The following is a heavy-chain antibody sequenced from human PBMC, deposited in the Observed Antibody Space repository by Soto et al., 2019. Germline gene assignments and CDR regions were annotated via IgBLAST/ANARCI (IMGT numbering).Heavy chain of an antibody. CDR1: GDSIISSNY. V-gene: IGHV4-4*02. CDR3: AREYSGSYRWFDS. CDR2: IYHSGTT. D-gene: IGHD1-26*01. J-gene: IGHJ5*01. Sequence: SETLSLTCAVSGDSIISSNYWSWVRQPPGKGLEWIGEIYHSGTTNYNPSLKSRVTISEDKSKNQFSLKLSSVNAADTAVYYCAREYSGSYRWFDSWGQETLVTVSS.